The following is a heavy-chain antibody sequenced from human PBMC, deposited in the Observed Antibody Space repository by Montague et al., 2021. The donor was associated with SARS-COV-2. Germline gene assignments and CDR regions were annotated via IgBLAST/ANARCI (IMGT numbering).Heavy chain of an antibody. V-gene: IGHV3-30-3*01. CDR2: ISYDGSNK. J-gene: IGHJ6*02. CDR3: ARVFGRYDFWSGYFREDYYYGMDV. CDR1: GFTFSSYA. Sequence: SLRLSCAASGFTFSSYAMHWVRQAPGKGLEWVAVISYDGSNKYYADSVKGRFTISRDNSKNTLYLQMNSLRAEVTAVYYCARVFGRYDFWSGYFREDYYYGMDVWGQGTTVTVSS. D-gene: IGHD3-3*01.